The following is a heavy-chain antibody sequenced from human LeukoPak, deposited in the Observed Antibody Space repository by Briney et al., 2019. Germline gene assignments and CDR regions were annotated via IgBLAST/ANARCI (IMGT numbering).Heavy chain of an antibody. CDR1: GYTFTSYG. CDR3: ARVLSGTTALDY. D-gene: IGHD1-20*01. J-gene: IGHJ4*02. Sequence: ASVKVSCKASGYTFTSYGISWVRQAPGQGLEWMGWISVYNVNTNYAQKFQGRVTMTADTSTSTAYMELRSLRSDDTAVYYCARVLSGTTALDYWGQGTLVPSPQ. V-gene: IGHV1-18*01. CDR2: ISVYNVNT.